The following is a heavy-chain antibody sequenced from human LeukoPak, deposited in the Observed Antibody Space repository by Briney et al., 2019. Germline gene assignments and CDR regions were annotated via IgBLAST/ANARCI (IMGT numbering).Heavy chain of an antibody. J-gene: IGHJ1*01. CDR3: ARESPYNGGSAEYFQH. Sequence: ETLSLTCAVYGGSFSGYYWSWIRQPPGKGLEWVANIKQDGSEKYYVDSVEGRFSISRDNAKNSMYLQMNSLRAEDTAVYYCARESPYNGGSAEYFQHWGQGTLVTVSS. CDR1: GGSFSGYY. CDR2: IKQDGSEK. D-gene: IGHD1-14*01. V-gene: IGHV3-7*03.